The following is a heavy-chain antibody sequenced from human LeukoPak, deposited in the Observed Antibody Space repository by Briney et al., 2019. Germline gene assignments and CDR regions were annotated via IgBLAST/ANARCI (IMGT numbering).Heavy chain of an antibody. J-gene: IGHJ4*02. Sequence: GGSLRLSCTASGFNFRINSMSWVRQAPGKGLEWVSSISGTGGSTHYADSVKGRFTISRDNSKNTLYLQMNSLRAGDTAVYYCAKSSYYDSSGFYREYYFDYWGQGTLVPVSS. V-gene: IGHV3-23*01. CDR3: AKSSYYDSSGFYREYYFDY. CDR1: GFNFRINS. CDR2: ISGTGGST. D-gene: IGHD3-22*01.